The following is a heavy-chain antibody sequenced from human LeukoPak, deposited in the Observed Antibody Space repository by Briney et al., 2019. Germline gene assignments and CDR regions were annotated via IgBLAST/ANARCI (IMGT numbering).Heavy chain of an antibody. CDR2: ISGSGGST. D-gene: IGHD4-11*01. V-gene: IGHV3-23*01. CDR1: GFTFSSYA. Sequence: GGSLRLSCAASGFTFSSYAMSWVRQAPGKGLEWVSAISGSGGSTYYADSVKGRFTISRDNSKNTLYLQMNSLRAEDTAVYYCAKAPYGFSYSPPAAFDIWGQGTMVTVSS. J-gene: IGHJ3*02. CDR3: AKAPYGFSYSPPAAFDI.